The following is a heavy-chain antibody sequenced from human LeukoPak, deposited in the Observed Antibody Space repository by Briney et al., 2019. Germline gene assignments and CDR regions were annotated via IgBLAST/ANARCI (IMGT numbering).Heavy chain of an antibody. Sequence: GGSLRLSCAASGFTFSSYAMHWVRQAPGKGLEYVSAISSNGGSTYYANSVKGRFTISRDNSKNTLYLQMGNLRAEDMAVYYCARDGLGAITAYDYWGQGTLVTVSS. CDR2: ISSNGGST. D-gene: IGHD1-26*01. V-gene: IGHV3-64*01. CDR1: GFTFSSYA. CDR3: ARDGLGAITAYDY. J-gene: IGHJ4*02.